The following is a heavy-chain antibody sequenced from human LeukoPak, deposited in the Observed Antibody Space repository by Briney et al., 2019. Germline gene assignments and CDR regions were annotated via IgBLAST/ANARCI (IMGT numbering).Heavy chain of an antibody. CDR2: IWFSGSNK. V-gene: IGHV3-33*06. D-gene: IGHD1-26*01. Sequence: GRSLRLSCAASGFTFSSYGMHWVRQAPGKGLEWLALIWFSGSNKFYADSVQGRFTVSRDASKVYLQMNTLRAEDTAIYYCAKPFSGSYQYYFDHWGQGALVTVSS. CDR3: AKPFSGSYQYYFDH. CDR1: GFTFSSYG. J-gene: IGHJ4*02.